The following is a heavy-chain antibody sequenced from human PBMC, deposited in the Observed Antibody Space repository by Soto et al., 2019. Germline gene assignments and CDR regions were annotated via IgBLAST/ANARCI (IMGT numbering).Heavy chain of an antibody. J-gene: IGHJ4*02. V-gene: IGHV1-69*13. CDR1: GYIFKNYA. CDR2: IIPVFGTP. D-gene: IGHD3-16*02. Sequence: SVKVSCKSSGYIFKNYAVTWLRQAPGQGLEWMGGIIPVFGTPDYSQKFRGRVTITADESTSTVYVELRSLTSEDTAVYYCARHLYDYVWGSYRHWGQGTLVTVSS. CDR3: ARHLYDYVWGSYRH.